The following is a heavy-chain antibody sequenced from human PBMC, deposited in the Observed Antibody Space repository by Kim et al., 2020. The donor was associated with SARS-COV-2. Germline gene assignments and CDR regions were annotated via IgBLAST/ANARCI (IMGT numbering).Heavy chain of an antibody. CDR1: GFTFSSYA. CDR3: AKLLWFGELGRYYYYYGMDV. V-gene: IGHV3-23*01. Sequence: GGSLRLSCAASGFTFSSYAMSWVRQAPGKGLEWVSAISGSGGSTYYADSVKGRFTISRDNSKNTLYLQMNSLRAEDTAVYYCAKLLWFGELGRYYYYYGMDVWGQGTTVTVSS. D-gene: IGHD3-10*01. CDR2: ISGSGGST. J-gene: IGHJ6*02.